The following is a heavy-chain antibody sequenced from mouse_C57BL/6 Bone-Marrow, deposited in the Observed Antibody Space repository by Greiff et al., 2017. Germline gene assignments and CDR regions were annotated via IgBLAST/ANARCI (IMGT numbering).Heavy chain of an antibody. V-gene: IGHV5-12*01. CDR1: GFTFSDYY. Sequence: DVKLVESGGGLVQPGGSLKLSCAASGFTFSDYYMYWVRQTPEKRLEWVAYISNGGGSTYYPDTVKGRFTISRDNAKNTLYLQMSRLKSEDTAMYYCARSYDGYIYWDSDVWGTGTTVTVSS. CDR2: ISNGGGST. J-gene: IGHJ1*03. CDR3: ARSYDGYIYWDSDV. D-gene: IGHD2-3*01.